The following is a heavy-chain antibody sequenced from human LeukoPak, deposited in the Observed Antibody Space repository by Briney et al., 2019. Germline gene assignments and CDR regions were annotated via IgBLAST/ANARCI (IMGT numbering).Heavy chain of an antibody. CDR3: AIQSPDYYDSSGYYLSY. J-gene: IGHJ4*02. D-gene: IGHD3-22*01. CDR2: TNHSGST. V-gene: IGHV4-34*01. Sequence: SETLSLTCAVYGGSFSGYYWSWIRQPPGKGLEWIGETNHSGSTNYNPSLKSRVTISVDTSKNQFSLKLSSVTAADTAVYYCAIQSPDYYDSSGYYLSYWGQGTLVTVSS. CDR1: GGSFSGYY.